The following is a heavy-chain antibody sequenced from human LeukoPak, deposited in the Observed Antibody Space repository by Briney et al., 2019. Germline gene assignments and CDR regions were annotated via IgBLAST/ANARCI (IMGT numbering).Heavy chain of an antibody. D-gene: IGHD1-26*01. V-gene: IGHV3-9*01. J-gene: IGHJ3*02. CDR3: AKMGRSGSYFDAFDI. CDR1: GFTFDDYA. CDR2: ISWNSGSI. Sequence: GRSLRLSCAASGFTFDDYAMHWVRQAPGKGLEWVSGISWNSGSIGYADSVKGRFTISRDNAKNSLYLQMNSLRAEDTALYYCAKMGRSGSYFDAFDIWGQGTMVTVSS.